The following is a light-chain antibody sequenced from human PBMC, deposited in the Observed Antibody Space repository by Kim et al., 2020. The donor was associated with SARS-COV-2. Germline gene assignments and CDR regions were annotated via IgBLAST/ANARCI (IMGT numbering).Light chain of an antibody. V-gene: IGLV1-51*01. CDR1: SSNIGKFP. CDR2: ANE. CDR3: GSWDDMNGAV. J-gene: IGLJ3*02. Sequence: QSVLTQPPSVSAAPGQKVTISCSGSSSNIGKFPVSWYQQVPGTAPKLLIYANEKRPSGIPDRFSASRSGTSNTLVITGLQTGDEADYYCGSWDDMNGAVFGGGTKLTVL.